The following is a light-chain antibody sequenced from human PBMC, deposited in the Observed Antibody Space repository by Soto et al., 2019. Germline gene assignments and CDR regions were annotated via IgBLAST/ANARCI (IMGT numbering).Light chain of an antibody. Sequence: QSALTQPASVSGSPGQSITISCTGTSSDVGGYNYVSWYQQHPGKAPKLMIYDVSNRLSGVSNRFSGSKSGNTASLTISGLQAEDEADYYCSSYTSSSTLDDVFGTGTKLTVL. J-gene: IGLJ1*01. CDR3: SSYTSSSTLDDV. CDR2: DVS. V-gene: IGLV2-14*01. CDR1: SSDVGGYNY.